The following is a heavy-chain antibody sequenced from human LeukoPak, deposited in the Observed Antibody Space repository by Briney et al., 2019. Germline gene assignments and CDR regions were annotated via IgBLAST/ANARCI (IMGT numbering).Heavy chain of an antibody. J-gene: IGHJ4*02. Sequence: KPSETLSLTCAVYGGSFSGYYWSWIRQPPGKGLEWIGEINHSGSTNYNPSLKSRVTISVDTSKNQFSLKLSSVTAADTAVYYCARVVSRINGLREGYFDYWGQGTLVTVSS. V-gene: IGHV4-34*01. CDR1: GGSFSGYY. D-gene: IGHD6-13*01. CDR2: INHSGST. CDR3: ARVVSRINGLREGYFDY.